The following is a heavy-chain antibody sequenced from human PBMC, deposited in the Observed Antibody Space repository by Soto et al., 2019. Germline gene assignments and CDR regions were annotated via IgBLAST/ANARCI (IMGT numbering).Heavy chain of an antibody. Sequence: GRTLSLSSAASAFTFSSDWMHWVGLAPGKGPVWVSRIKSDGSVTYYAYYVPDRFTISRDNAKNTLYLHINTLRLEDTATYYYLRGDGDHYDENGYLGRHWGPATLVTVSS. CDR3: LRGDGDHYDENGYLGRH. V-gene: IGHV3-74*01. CDR2: IKSDGSVT. J-gene: IGHJ4*01. D-gene: IGHD3-22*01. CDR1: AFTFSSDW.